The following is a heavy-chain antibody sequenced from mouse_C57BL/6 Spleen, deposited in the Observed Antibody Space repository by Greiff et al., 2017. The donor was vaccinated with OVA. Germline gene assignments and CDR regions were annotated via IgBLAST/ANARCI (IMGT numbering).Heavy chain of an antibody. J-gene: IGHJ2*01. Sequence: QVQLQQSGAELAKPGASVKLSCKASGYTFTSYWMHWVKQRPGQGLEWIGYINPSSGYTKYNQKFKDKATLTADKSSSTAYMQLSSLTYEDSAVYYCARPLITTVVPPGYWGQGTTLTVSS. CDR2: INPSSGYT. V-gene: IGHV1-7*01. D-gene: IGHD1-1*01. CDR1: GYTFTSYW. CDR3: ARPLITTVVPPGY.